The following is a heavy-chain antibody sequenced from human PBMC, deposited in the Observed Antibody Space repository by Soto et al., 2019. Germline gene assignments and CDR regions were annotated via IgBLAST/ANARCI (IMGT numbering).Heavy chain of an antibody. V-gene: IGHV3-30*18. J-gene: IGHJ4*02. CDR1: GFTFSSYG. CDR2: ISYDGNYK. CDR3: GKVSTYYYDSTFDY. D-gene: IGHD3-22*01. Sequence: PGESLRLSCAASGFTFSSYGMHWVRQAPGKGLEWVAIISYDGNYKHHADSVKGRFTISRDNSKSTLYLQMNSLRAEDTAVYYCGKVSTYYYDSTFDYWGQGTLVTVSS.